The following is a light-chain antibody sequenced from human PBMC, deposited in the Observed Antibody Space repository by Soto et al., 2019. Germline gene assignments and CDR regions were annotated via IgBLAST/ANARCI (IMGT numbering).Light chain of an antibody. Sequence: QSALTQPASVSGSPGQSITISCTGTSSGVGGYKYVSWYQQHPNKAPKLMIYDVSNWPSGVSNRFSGSKSGNTASLTISGLQAEDEAHYYCSSYTTSSTVVFGGGTQLTVL. CDR1: SSGVGGYKY. V-gene: IGLV2-14*01. J-gene: IGLJ2*01. CDR3: SSYTTSSTVV. CDR2: DVS.